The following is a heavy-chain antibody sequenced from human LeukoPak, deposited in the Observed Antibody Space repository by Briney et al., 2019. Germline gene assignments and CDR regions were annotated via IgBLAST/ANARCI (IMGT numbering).Heavy chain of an antibody. V-gene: IGHV4-34*01. CDR1: GGSFSGYY. J-gene: IGHJ3*02. CDR2: INHSGST. D-gene: IGHD1-26*01. Sequence: PSETLSLTCAVYGGSFSGYYWSWIRQPPGKGLEWIGEINHSGSTNYNPPLKSRVTISVDTSKNQFSLKLSSVTAADTAVYYCASLWDQGNDAFDIWGQGTMVTVSS. CDR3: ASLWDQGNDAFDI.